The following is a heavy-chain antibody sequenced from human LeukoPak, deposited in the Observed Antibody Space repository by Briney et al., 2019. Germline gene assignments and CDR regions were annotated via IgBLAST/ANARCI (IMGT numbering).Heavy chain of an antibody. CDR1: GFTFSSYS. CDR2: ISSSSSYI. Sequence: PGGSLRLSCAASGFTFSSYSMNWVRQAPGKGLEWVSSISSSSSYIYYADSVKGRFTISRDNAKNSLYLQMNSLRAEDTAVYYCAKGNRDFWSGSTLTNFDYWGQGTLVTVSS. CDR3: AKGNRDFWSGSTLTNFDY. D-gene: IGHD3-3*01. V-gene: IGHV3-21*04. J-gene: IGHJ4*02.